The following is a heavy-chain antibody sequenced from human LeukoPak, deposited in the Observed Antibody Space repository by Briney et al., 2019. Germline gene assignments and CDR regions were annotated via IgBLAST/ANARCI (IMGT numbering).Heavy chain of an antibody. CDR3: TRHSVEYHGDY. Sequence: GGSLRLSCVASLFTFSDSAMHWVRQASGKGLEWVGRIRSKANSYATAYAASVKGRFTISTDDSKNTAYLQMNSLRTEDTAVYYCTRHSVEYHGDYWGQGTLATVSS. D-gene: IGHD6-6*01. J-gene: IGHJ4*02. CDR1: LFTFSDSA. CDR2: IRSKANSYAT. V-gene: IGHV3-73*01.